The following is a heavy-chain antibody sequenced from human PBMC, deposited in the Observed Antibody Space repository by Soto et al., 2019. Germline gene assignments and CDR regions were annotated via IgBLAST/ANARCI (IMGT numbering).Heavy chain of an antibody. V-gene: IGHV1-69*13. CDR2: LIPIFGTA. CDR1: RVAFSKFI. J-gene: IGHJ6*02. Sequence: SVKVSCKASRVAFSKFIVTWVRQAPGLGLEWVGGLIPIFGTANYAQKFQGRVTITADESTSTSYMEVNNLRSEDTAVYYCAKVRYSSPMGYYYGMDVWGQETTGTASS. CDR3: AKVRYSSPMGYYYGMDV. D-gene: IGHD6-19*01.